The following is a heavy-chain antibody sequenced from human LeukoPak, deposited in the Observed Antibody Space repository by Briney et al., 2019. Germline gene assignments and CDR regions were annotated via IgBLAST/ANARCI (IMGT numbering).Heavy chain of an antibody. Sequence: SETLSLTCTVSGGSISSYYWSWIRQPAGKGLEWFGRIYASGSTKYNPSLKSRVTMSVDTSKNHFSLKLSSVTAADTAVYYCATSPVYYYDGSGYFDYWGQGTLVTVSS. D-gene: IGHD3-22*01. CDR3: ATSPVYYYDGSGYFDY. J-gene: IGHJ4*02. CDR2: IYASGST. CDR1: GGSISSYY. V-gene: IGHV4-4*07.